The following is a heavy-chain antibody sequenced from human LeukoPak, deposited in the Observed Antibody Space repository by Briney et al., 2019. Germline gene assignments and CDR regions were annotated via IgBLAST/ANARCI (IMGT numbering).Heavy chain of an antibody. CDR3: ARGRWEQWLPNRVWYFDY. D-gene: IGHD6-19*01. CDR2: INHSGST. J-gene: IGHJ4*02. V-gene: IGHV4-34*01. CDR1: GGSFSGYY. Sequence: SETLSLTCAVYGGSFSGYYWSWIRQPPGKGLEWIGEINHSGSTNYNPSLKSRVTISVDTSKNQFSLKLSSVTAADTAVYYCARGRWEQWLPNRVWYFDYWGQGTLVTVSS.